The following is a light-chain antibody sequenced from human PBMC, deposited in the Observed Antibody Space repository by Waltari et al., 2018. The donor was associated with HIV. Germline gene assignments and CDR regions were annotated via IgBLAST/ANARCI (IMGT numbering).Light chain of an antibody. J-gene: IGKJ5*01. CDR1: RDIKND. Sequence: DIQMSQAPSSLSASVGDRVTITCRASRDIKNDLAWYQQRLGEVPSLLIYAASTLRSGVPSRFRGSGSGTDFTLTINGLQPEDVASYYCQNYDSAPVAFGQGTRLEI. V-gene: IGKV1-27*01. CDR2: AAS. CDR3: QNYDSAPVA.